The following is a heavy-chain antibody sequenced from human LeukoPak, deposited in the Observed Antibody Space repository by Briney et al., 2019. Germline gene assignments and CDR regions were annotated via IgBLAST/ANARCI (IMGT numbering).Heavy chain of an antibody. V-gene: IGHV4-61*01. CDR2: IYYSGST. CDR1: GGSISSSSYY. CDR3: ARGVIAAGGNDFDY. D-gene: IGHD6-13*01. Sequence: PSETLSLTCTVSGGSISSSSYYWSWIRQPPGKGLEWIGYIYYSGSTKYNPSLKSRVTISVDTSKNQFSLKLSSVTAADTAVYYCARGVIAAGGNDFDYWGQGTLVTVSS. J-gene: IGHJ4*02.